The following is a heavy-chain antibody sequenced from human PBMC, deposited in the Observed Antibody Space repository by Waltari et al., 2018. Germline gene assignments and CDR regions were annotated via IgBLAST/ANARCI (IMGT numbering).Heavy chain of an antibody. V-gene: IGHV3-23*01. J-gene: IGHJ4*02. Sequence: EVQLLESGGGLVQPGGSLRLSCAASGFTFSSYAMSWVRQAPGKGLEWVSAISGRGGSKYYADSVKGRFTISRDNSKNTLYLQMNSLRAEDTAVYYCAKDRGSSSAVFDYWGQGTLVTVSS. CDR2: ISGRGGSK. D-gene: IGHD6-6*01. CDR3: AKDRGSSSAVFDY. CDR1: GFTFSSYA.